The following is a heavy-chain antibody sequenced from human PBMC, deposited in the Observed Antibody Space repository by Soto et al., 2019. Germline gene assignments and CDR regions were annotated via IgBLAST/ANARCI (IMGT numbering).Heavy chain of an antibody. Sequence: GGSLRLSCAASGFTFSSYWMSWVRQAPGRGLEWVANIKQDGSEKYYVDSVKGRFTISRDNAKNSLYLQMNSLRAEDTAVYYCAKVGIAAAGTFLGGHYYGMDLWGQGTTVTVSS. J-gene: IGHJ6*02. CDR3: AKVGIAAAGTFLGGHYYGMDL. CDR1: GFTFSSYW. CDR2: IKQDGSEK. D-gene: IGHD6-13*01. V-gene: IGHV3-7*03.